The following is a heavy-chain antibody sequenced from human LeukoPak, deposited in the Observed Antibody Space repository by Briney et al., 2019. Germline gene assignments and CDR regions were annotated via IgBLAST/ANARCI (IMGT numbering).Heavy chain of an antibody. Sequence: SETLSLTCAVYGGSFSGYYWSWIRQPPGKGLEWIGEINHSGSTNYNPSLKSRVTISVDTSKSQFSLKLSSVTAADTAVYYCARLSYRYYGSGSYKYPYYYMDVWGKGTTVTISS. D-gene: IGHD3-10*01. CDR2: INHSGST. V-gene: IGHV4-34*01. J-gene: IGHJ6*03. CDR1: GGSFSGYY. CDR3: ARLSYRYYGSGSYKYPYYYMDV.